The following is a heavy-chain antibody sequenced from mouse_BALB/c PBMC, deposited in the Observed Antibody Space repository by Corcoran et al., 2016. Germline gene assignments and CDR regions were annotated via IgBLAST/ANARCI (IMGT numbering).Heavy chain of an antibody. Sequence: EVQLQQSGPELVQAGASVKMSCNSSGYAFTSDVMHWVKQKPGQGREWIGYINPYNDATKYNEKFKGKATLTSDKSSSTAYMELSSLTSEDSAVYYCARTSTMITRYFDVWGAGTTVTVSS. CDR3: ARTSTMITRYFDV. J-gene: IGHJ1*01. CDR2: INPYNDAT. D-gene: IGHD2-4*01. CDR1: GYAFTSDV. V-gene: IGHV1S136*01.